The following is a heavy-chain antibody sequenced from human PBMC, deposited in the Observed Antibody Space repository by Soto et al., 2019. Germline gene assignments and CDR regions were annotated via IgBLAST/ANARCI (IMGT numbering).Heavy chain of an antibody. V-gene: IGHV3-23*01. D-gene: IGHD1-26*01. Sequence: GGSLTLSCAASGFTFSSYAMSWVRQAPGKGLEWVSAISGSGGSTYYADSVKGRFTISRDNSKNTLCLQMNSLRAEDTAVYYCAKDPPSQIVGATGVDYWGQGTLVTVSS. CDR1: GFTFSSYA. CDR3: AKDPPSQIVGATGVDY. J-gene: IGHJ4*02. CDR2: ISGSGGST.